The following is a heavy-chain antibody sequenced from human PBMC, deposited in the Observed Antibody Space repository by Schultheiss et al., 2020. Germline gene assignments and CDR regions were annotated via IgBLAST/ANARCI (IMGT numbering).Heavy chain of an antibody. Sequence: SVKVSCKASGGTFSSYAISWVRQAPGQGLEWMGGIIPIFGTANYAQKFQGRVTITADESTSTAYMELSSLRSEDTAVYYCARDTYYSGYDTGSLAYYGMDAWGQGTTVTVSS. CDR2: IIPIFGTA. D-gene: IGHD5-12*01. V-gene: IGHV1-69*13. J-gene: IGHJ6*02. CDR3: ARDTYYSGYDTGSLAYYGMDA. CDR1: GGTFSSYA.